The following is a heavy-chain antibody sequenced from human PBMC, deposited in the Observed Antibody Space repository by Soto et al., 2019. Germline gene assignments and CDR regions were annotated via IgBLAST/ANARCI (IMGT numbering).Heavy chain of an antibody. J-gene: IGHJ4*02. Sequence: EVQLLESGGGLVQPGKSLRLSCAASGFTFSSFAMSWVRQAPGKGLEWVSVTSGSGGTTYSADSVKGRFTISRDNSKNTLYLQRTSLRVEDTSVYYGAKCGAVEIAVAGTHFDFWGQGTLVTFSS. CDR1: GFTFSSFA. D-gene: IGHD6-19*01. V-gene: IGHV3-23*01. CDR2: TSGSGGTT. CDR3: AKCGAVEIAVAGTHFDF.